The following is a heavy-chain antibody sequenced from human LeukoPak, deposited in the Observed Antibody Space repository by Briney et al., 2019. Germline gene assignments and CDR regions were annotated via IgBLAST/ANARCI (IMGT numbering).Heavy chain of an antibody. CDR3: AIVVVPALQLDY. Sequence: GGSLSLSFAASGFPFSSNYMSWVRRAPGKGLEWVSVIYSGGSTYYADSVKGRFTTSRDNSKNTLYLQMNSLRAEDTAVYYCAIVVVPALQLDYWGQGTLVTVSS. V-gene: IGHV3-66*01. CDR2: IYSGGST. D-gene: IGHD2-2*01. J-gene: IGHJ4*02. CDR1: GFPFSSNY.